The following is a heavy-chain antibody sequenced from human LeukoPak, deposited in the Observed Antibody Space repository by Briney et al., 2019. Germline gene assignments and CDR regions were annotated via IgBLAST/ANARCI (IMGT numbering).Heavy chain of an antibody. CDR1: GFTFSSYA. CDR3: AREGHDYGDFALDF. J-gene: IGHJ3*01. D-gene: IGHD4-17*01. CDR2: ITYDGSNK. Sequence: PGGSLRLSCAASGFTFSSYAVHWVRQAPGKGLEWVALITYDGSNKYYADSVQGRFTVSRDNSKSALYLQMNSLRVEDTAVYYCAREGHDYGDFALDFWGQGTMVTVSS. V-gene: IGHV3-30-3*01.